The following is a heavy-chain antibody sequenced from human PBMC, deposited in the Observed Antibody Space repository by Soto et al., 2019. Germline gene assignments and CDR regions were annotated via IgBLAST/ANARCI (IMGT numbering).Heavy chain of an antibody. Sequence: ASVKVSCKASGYTFTSYAMHWVRQASGQRLEWMGWINAGNGNTKYSQKFQGRVTITRDTSASTAYMELSSLRSEDTAVYYCARAGGYSYEIDYWGQGTLVTVSS. CDR1: GYTFTSYA. CDR2: INAGNGNT. CDR3: ARAGGYSYEIDY. J-gene: IGHJ4*02. D-gene: IGHD5-18*01. V-gene: IGHV1-3*01.